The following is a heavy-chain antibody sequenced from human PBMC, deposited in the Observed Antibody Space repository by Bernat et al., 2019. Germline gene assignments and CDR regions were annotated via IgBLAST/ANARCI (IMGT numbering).Heavy chain of an antibody. J-gene: IGHJ6*02. CDR3: ARISRSYSKYYYYGMDV. Sequence: QLQLQESGPGLVKPSETLSLTCTVSGGSISSSSYYWGWIRQPPGKGLEWIGSIYYSGSTYYNPSLKSRVTISVDTSKNQFSLKLSSVTAADTAVYYCARISRSYSKYYYYGMDVWGQGTTVTVSS. CDR2: IYYSGST. V-gene: IGHV4-39*01. CDR1: GGSISSSSYY. D-gene: IGHD1-26*01.